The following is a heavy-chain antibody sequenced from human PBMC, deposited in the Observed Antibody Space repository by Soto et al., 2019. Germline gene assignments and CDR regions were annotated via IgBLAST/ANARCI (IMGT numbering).Heavy chain of an antibody. CDR3: ARVVLNWFDP. V-gene: IGHV4-59*01. CDR2: IYYSGST. Sequence: SETLSLTCAVSGGSISSYYWSWIRQPPGKGLEWIGYIYYSGSTNYNPSLKSRVTISVDTSKNQFSLKLSSVTAADTAVYYCARVVLNWFDPWGQGTLVTVSS. J-gene: IGHJ5*02. CDR1: GGSISSYY. D-gene: IGHD3-10*01.